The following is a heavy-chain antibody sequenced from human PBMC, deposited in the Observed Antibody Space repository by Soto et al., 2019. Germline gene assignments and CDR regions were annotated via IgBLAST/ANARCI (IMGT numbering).Heavy chain of an antibody. CDR3: ARGVGATKYNWFGP. CDR1: GYTFTGYY. CDR2: INPNSGGT. Sequence: GASVKVSCKASGYTFTGYYMHWVRQAPGQGLEWMGWINPNSGGTNYAQKFQGRVTMTRDTSISTAYMELSRLRADDTAVSYCARGVGATKYNWFGPWGQVTLVIVSS. D-gene: IGHD1-26*01. J-gene: IGHJ5*02. V-gene: IGHV1-2*02.